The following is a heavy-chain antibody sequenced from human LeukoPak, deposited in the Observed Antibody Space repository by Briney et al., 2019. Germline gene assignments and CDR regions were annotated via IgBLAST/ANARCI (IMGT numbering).Heavy chain of an antibody. D-gene: IGHD2-15*01. V-gene: IGHV4-59*08. Sequence: SETLSLTCTVSGGSLSSYYWSWIRQPPGRGLEWIGNVYDSGSTNYNPSLKSRVTISVDTSKNQFSLMQTSVTAADTAVYYCARHQRWSSLDPWGQGILVTVSS. CDR3: ARHQRWSSLDP. J-gene: IGHJ5*02. CDR1: GGSLSSYY. CDR2: VYDSGST.